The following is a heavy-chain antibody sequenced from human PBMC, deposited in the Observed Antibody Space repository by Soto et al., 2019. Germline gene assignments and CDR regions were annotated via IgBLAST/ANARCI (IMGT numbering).Heavy chain of an antibody. Sequence: ASVKVSCKASGGTFRSYTISWVRQAPGQGLEWMGRINPNSGITNYAQKFQGRVTMTRDTSTSTAYMELSRLRSDDTAVYYCARGALLNIVVVTATPGAFDIWGQGTMVTVSS. J-gene: IGHJ3*02. CDR2: INPNSGIT. CDR1: GGTFRSYT. D-gene: IGHD2-21*02. CDR3: ARGALLNIVVVTATPGAFDI. V-gene: IGHV1-69*02.